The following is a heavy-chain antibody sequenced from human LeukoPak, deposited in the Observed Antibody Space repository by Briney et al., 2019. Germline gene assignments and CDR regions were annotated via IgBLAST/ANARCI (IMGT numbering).Heavy chain of an antibody. CDR3: ARCYDSCGYYSNYHMDV. J-gene: IGHJ6*03. CDR2: ISTSGSTI. CDR1: GFTFSDYY. D-gene: IGHD3-22*01. Sequence: GGSLRLSCAASGFTFSDYYMSWIRQAPGKGLEWVSYISTSGSTIYYADSVKGRFTISRDNAKNSLYLQMNSLRAEDTAVYYCARCYDSCGYYSNYHMDVWGKGTTVTVS. V-gene: IGHV3-11*04.